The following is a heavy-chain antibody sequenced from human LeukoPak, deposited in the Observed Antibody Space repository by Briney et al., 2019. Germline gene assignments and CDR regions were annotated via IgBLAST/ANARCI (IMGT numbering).Heavy chain of an antibody. CDR3: ARGASYSSGWVY. D-gene: IGHD6-19*01. CDR2: INPNSGGT. J-gene: IGHJ4*02. CDR1: GYTFTGYY. V-gene: IGHV1-2*02. Sequence: ASVKVSCKASGYTFTGYYMQWVRQAPGQGLEWMGWINPNSGGTNYAQKFQGRVTMTRDTSISTAYMERSTLRSDDTALYYCARGASYSSGWVYWGQGTLVTISS.